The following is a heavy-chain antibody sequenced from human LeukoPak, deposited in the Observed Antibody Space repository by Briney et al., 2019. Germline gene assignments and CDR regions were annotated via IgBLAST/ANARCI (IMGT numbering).Heavy chain of an antibody. CDR3: ASRYCSSTSCYTGFDY. CDR2: ISYDGSNK. V-gene: IGHV3-30-3*01. D-gene: IGHD2-2*02. J-gene: IGHJ4*02. Sequence: PGRSLRLSCTASGFTFSSYAMHWVRQAPGKGLEWVAVISYDGSNKYYADSVKGRFTISRDNSKNTLYLQMNSLRAEDTAVYYCASRYCSSTSCYTGFDYWGQATLVTVSS. CDR1: GFTFSSYA.